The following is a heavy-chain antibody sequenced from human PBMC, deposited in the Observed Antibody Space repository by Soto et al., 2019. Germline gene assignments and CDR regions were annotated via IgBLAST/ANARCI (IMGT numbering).Heavy chain of an antibody. CDR3: ARGHSGGYFDY. J-gene: IGHJ4*02. CDR2: INHSGST. V-gene: IGHV4-34*01. CDR1: GGSFSDYY. D-gene: IGHD3-22*01. Sequence: QVQLQQWGAGLLKPSETLSLTCAVYGGSFSDYYWNLIRQPPGKGLEWIGEINHSGSTNYNPSLKSRVTISVDTAKNQFSLKRSSVTAADTAMYYCARGHSGGYFDYWGQGTLVTVSS.